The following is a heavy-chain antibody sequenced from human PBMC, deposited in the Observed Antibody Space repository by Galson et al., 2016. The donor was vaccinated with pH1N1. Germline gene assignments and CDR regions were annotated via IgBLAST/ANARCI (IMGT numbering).Heavy chain of an antibody. J-gene: IGHJ6*02. CDR2: ISGSGGST. D-gene: IGHD2-2*01. V-gene: IGHV3-23*01. CDR1: GFTFSSYA. CDR3: AKDIGYCSCTSCQYYYYYGMDV. Sequence: SLRLSCAASGFTFSSYAMSWVRQAPGKGLEWVSAISGSGGSTYYADSVKGRFTISRDNSKNTLYLQMNSLRAEDTAVYYCAKDIGYCSCTSCQYYYYYGMDVWGQGTTVTVSS.